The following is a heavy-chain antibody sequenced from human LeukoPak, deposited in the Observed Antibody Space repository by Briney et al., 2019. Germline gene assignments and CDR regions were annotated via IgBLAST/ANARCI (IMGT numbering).Heavy chain of an antibody. D-gene: IGHD2-15*01. Sequence: SETLSLTCTVSGYSISSGYFWGWIRQPPGKGLEWIGSIYHSGSTSYNPSLKSRVTISVDTSKNQFSLKLSSVTAADTAVYYCARLIVVVAATRYYYYYYMDVWGKGTTVTISS. CDR2: IYHSGST. J-gene: IGHJ6*03. V-gene: IGHV4-38-2*02. CDR3: ARLIVVVAATRYYYYYYMDV. CDR1: GYSISSGYF.